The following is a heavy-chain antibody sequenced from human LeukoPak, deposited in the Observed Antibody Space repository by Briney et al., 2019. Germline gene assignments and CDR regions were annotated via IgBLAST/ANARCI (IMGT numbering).Heavy chain of an antibody. Sequence: GGSLRLSCAASGFTFSSYSMNWVRQAPGKGLEWDSSISSSSSYIYYADSVKGRFTISRDNAKNSLYLQMNSLRAEDTAVYYCARGYYYGSGSYYSRLVGSWFDPWGQGTLVTVSS. CDR3: ARGYYYGSGSYYSRLVGSWFDP. CDR2: ISSSSSYI. D-gene: IGHD3-10*01. J-gene: IGHJ5*02. CDR1: GFTFSSYS. V-gene: IGHV3-21*01.